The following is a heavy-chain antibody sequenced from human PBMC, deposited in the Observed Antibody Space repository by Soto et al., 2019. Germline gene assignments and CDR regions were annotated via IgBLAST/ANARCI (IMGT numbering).Heavy chain of an antibody. J-gene: IGHJ3*02. CDR2: ISNSGGST. D-gene: IGHD4-17*01. CDR3: AHPRGYGVFDAVDI. CDR1: GFIFSTYA. Sequence: VQLLETGGGLVQPGGSLRLSCAASGFIFSTYAMNWVRQAPGKGLEWVSAISNSGGSTYYAESVRGRFTISRDNYINTLYLQMSRLRTEDTAVYYCAHPRGYGVFDAVDIWGQGTMVTVSS. V-gene: IGHV3-23*01.